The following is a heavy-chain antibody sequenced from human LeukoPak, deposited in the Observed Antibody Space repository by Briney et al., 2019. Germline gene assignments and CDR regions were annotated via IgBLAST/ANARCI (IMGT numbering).Heavy chain of an antibody. CDR3: ARGPRAYDILTGYYRGVRHSFFDY. J-gene: IGHJ4*02. D-gene: IGHD3-9*01. CDR1: GFTFSSYG. CDR2: IWYDGSNK. V-gene: IGHV3-33*01. Sequence: PVGSLRLSCAASGFTFSSYGMHWVRQAPGKGLEWVTIIWYDGSNKYYADSVKGRFTISRDNSKNTLYLQMNSLRAEDTAVYYCARGPRAYDILTGYYRGVRHSFFDYWGQGTLVTVSS.